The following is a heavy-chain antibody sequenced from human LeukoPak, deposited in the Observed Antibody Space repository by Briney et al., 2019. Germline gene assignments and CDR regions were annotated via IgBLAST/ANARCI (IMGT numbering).Heavy chain of an antibody. D-gene: IGHD3-10*01. CDR2: IGISVGST. CDR3: AKHLGFGPQGRYFDY. V-gene: IGHV3-23*01. Sequence: GGSLRLSCAASGFTFSNYAMSWARQAPGKGLEWVSAIGISVGSTFYADSVKGRSTISRDNSKNTLSLQMNSLRAEDTAVYYCAKHLGFGPQGRYFDYWGQGTLVTVSS. CDR1: GFTFSNYA. J-gene: IGHJ4*02.